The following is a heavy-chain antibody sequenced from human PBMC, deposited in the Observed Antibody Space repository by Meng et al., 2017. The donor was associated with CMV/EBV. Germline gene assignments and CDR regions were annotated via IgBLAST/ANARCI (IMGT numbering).Heavy chain of an antibody. CDR3: ARENGVVIIPYDAFDI. CDR2: ISSSGNTI. J-gene: IGHJ3*02. CDR1: GFTFSSYE. V-gene: IGHV3-48*03. D-gene: IGHD3-3*01. Sequence: GGSLRLSCAASGFTFSSYEMNWVRQAPGKGLEWVSYISSSGNTIYYGDSVKGRFTISRDNAKNSLYLQMNSLRAEDTAVYYCARENGVVIIPYDAFDIWDQGTMVTVSS.